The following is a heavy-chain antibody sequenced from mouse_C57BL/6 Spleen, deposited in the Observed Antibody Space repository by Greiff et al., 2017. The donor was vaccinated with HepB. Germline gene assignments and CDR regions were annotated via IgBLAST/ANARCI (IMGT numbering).Heavy chain of an antibody. D-gene: IGHD1-1*01. V-gene: IGHV2-2*01. CDR1: GFSLTSYG. CDR2: IWSGGST. J-gene: IGHJ3*01. Sequence: VKLMESGPGLVQPSQSLSITCTVSGFSLTSYGVHWVRQSPGKGLEWLGVIWSGGSTDYNAAFISRLSISKDNSKSQVFFKMNSLQADDTAIYYCARTGITTVVAPFAYWGQGTLVTVSA. CDR3: ARTGITTVVAPFAY.